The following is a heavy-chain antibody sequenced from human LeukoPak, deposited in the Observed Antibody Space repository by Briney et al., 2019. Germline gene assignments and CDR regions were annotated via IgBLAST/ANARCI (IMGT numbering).Heavy chain of an antibody. V-gene: IGHV1-2*02. CDR2: INPNSGGT. D-gene: IGHD3-10*01. J-gene: IGHJ5*02. CDR1: GYTFTGYY. CDR3: ARERGRRITMVRSHNWFDP. Sequence: GASVKVSFKASGYTFTGYYMHWVRQAPGQGLEWMGWINPNSGGTNYAQKFQGRVTMTRDTSISTAYMELSRLRSDDTAVYYCARERGRRITMVRSHNWFDPWGQGTLVTVSS.